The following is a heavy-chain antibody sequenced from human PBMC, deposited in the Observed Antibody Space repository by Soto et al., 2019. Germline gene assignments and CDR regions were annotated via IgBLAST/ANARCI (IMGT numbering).Heavy chain of an antibody. Sequence: SETLSLTCTVSGGSISSSSYYWGWIRQPPGKGLEWIGSIYYSGSTYYIPSLKSRVTISVDTSKNQFSLKLSSVTAADTAVYYCARRVDYVWGSYRYSPYFDYWGQGTLVTVSS. CDR2: IYYSGST. V-gene: IGHV4-39*01. CDR3: ARRVDYVWGSYRYSPYFDY. CDR1: GGSISSSSYY. J-gene: IGHJ4*02. D-gene: IGHD3-16*02.